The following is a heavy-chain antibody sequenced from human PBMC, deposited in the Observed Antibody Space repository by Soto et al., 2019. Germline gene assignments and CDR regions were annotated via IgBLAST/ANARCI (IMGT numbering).Heavy chain of an antibody. CDR3: ARGETSLVFYYYGMDV. J-gene: IGHJ6*02. Sequence: SETLSLTCTVSGGSISSYYWSWIRQPPGKGLEWIGYIYYSGSTNYNPSLKSRVTISVDTSKNQFSLKLSSVTAADTAVYYCARGETSLVFYYYGMDVWGQGTTVTVSS. CDR2: IYYSGST. CDR1: GGSISSYY. V-gene: IGHV4-59*01.